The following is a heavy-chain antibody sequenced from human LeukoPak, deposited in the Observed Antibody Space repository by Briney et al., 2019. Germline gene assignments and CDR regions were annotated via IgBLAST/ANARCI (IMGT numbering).Heavy chain of an antibody. CDR3: ARDNNGPDC. J-gene: IGHJ4*02. V-gene: IGHV3-7*01. CDR2: MKQDGSEK. CDR1: GFNFCSYW. Sequence: PGGSLRLSCAASGFNFCSYWMSWVRQAPGKGLEWVANMKQDGSEKYYVDSVKGRFTISRDNARNSVYLQMNSLRAEDTAVYYCARDNNGPDCWGQGTLVTVSS. D-gene: IGHD2-8*01.